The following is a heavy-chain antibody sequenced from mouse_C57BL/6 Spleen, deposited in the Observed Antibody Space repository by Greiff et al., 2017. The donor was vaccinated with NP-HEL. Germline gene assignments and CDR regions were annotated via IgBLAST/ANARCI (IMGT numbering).Heavy chain of an antibody. CDR3: ARNWDGYYPQFAY. CDR2: IWSGGST. J-gene: IGHJ3*01. D-gene: IGHD2-3*01. V-gene: IGHV2-2*01. CDR1: GFSLTSYG. Sequence: QVQLQQSGPGLVQPSQSLSITCTVSGFSLTSYGVHWVRQSPGKGLEWLGVIWSGGSTDYNAAFISSLSISKDNSKSQVFFKMNSLQADDTAIYYCARNWDGYYPQFAYWGQGTLVTVSA.